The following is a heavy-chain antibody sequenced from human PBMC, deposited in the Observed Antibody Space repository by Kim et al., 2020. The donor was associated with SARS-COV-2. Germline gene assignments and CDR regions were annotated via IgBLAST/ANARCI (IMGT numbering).Heavy chain of an antibody. D-gene: IGHD4-4*01. Sequence: GESLKISCKGSGYSFTSYWISWVRQMPGKGLEWMGRIDPSDSYTNYSPSFQGHVTISADESISTAYLPWSSLKASDTAMYYCARHGTVTTTIDSWFDPWGQGTLVTVSS. V-gene: IGHV5-10-1*01. CDR1: GYSFTSYW. J-gene: IGHJ5*02. CDR2: IDPSDSYT. CDR3: ARHGTVTTTIDSWFDP.